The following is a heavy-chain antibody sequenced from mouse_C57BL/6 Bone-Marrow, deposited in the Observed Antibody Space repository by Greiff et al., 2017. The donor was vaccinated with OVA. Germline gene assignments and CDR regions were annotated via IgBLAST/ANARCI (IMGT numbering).Heavy chain of an antibody. V-gene: IGHV1-50*01. CDR1: GYTFTSYW. D-gene: IGHD1-1*02. CDR2: IDPSDSYT. J-gene: IGHJ2*01. Sequence: QVQLQQPGAELVKPGASVKLSCTASGYTFTSYWMQWVNQRPGQGLEWIGEIDPSDSYTNYNQKFKGKATLTVDTSSSTAYMQLSSLTSEDSAVYYCARYGLWDQRTCDYWGQGTTLTVSS. CDR3: ARYGLWDQRTCDY.